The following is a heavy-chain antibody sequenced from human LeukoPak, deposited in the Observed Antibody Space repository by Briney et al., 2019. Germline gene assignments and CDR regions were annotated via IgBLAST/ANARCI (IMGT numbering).Heavy chain of an antibody. Sequence: GASVKVSCKASGYTFTSYYMHWVRQAPGQGLEWMGIINPSGGSTSYAQKFQGRVTMTRDTSTSTVYMELSSLRSEDTAVYYCAKGSIAVAGKKEYYYYYMDVWGKGTTVTISS. CDR3: AKGSIAVAGKKEYYYYYMDV. CDR1: GYTFTSYY. J-gene: IGHJ6*03. CDR2: INPSGGST. D-gene: IGHD6-19*01. V-gene: IGHV1-46*01.